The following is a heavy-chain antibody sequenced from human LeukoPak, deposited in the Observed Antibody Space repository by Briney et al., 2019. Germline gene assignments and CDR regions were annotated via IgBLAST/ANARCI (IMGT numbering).Heavy chain of an antibody. V-gene: IGHV4-39*07. CDR3: ARRAINSVMFDY. CDR2: IYYSGST. D-gene: IGHD3-16*01. CDR1: GGSISSSSYY. Sequence: SETLSLTCTVSGGSISSSSYYWGWIRQPPGKGLEWIGSIYYSGSTYYNPSLRSRVTISVDTSKNQFSLKLSSATAADTAVYFCARRAINSVMFDYWGQGTLVTVSS. J-gene: IGHJ4*02.